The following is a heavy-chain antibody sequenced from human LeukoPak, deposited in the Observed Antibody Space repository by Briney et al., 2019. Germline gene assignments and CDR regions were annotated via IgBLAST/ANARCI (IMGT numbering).Heavy chain of an antibody. CDR2: IYDSGST. Sequence: PGGSLRLSCAASGFTFSSYAMSWVRRAPGKGLEWIGSIYDSGSTYYNPSLKSRVTISVDTSKNQFSLKLNSVTAADTAVYYCARHYGPWGQGTLVTVSS. V-gene: IGHV4-39*01. CDR1: GFTFSSYA. D-gene: IGHD3-10*01. CDR3: ARHYGP. J-gene: IGHJ5*02.